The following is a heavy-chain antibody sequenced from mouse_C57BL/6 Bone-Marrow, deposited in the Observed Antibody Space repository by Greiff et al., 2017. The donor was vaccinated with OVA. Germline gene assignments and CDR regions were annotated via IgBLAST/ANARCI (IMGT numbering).Heavy chain of an antibody. CDR1: DSAVFPIAY. D-gene: IGHD2-5*01. V-gene: IGHV15-2*01. CDR2: ILPSIGRT. CDR3: ARGHSNYGGAMDY. Sequence: VQLKESGSELRSPGSSVKLSCKAFDSAVFPIAYMSWVRQKPGHGFEWIGGILPSIGRTIYGEKFEDKATLDADTLSNTAYLELNRRTSEDSAIDDCARGHSNYGGAMDYWGQGTSGTVSS. J-gene: IGHJ4*01.